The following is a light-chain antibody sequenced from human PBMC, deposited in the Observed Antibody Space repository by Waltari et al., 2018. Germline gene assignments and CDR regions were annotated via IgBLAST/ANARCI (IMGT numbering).Light chain of an antibody. J-gene: IGLJ2*01. CDR2: EGT. V-gene: IGLV2-23*01. CDR3: CSYAHSSRVV. CDR1: SSDVGSYNL. Sequence: QSALTPPASVSGSPGQSITIPCTGTSSDVGSYNLVPWYQHYPGKAPKLMIYEGTTRPSGVSNRFSGSKSGNTASLTISGLQAEDEADYHCCSYAHSSRVVFGGGTKVTVL.